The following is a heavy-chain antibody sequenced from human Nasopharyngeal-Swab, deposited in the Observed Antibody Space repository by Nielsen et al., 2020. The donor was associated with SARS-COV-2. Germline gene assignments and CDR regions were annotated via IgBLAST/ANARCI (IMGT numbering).Heavy chain of an antibody. CDR2: IYYSGYT. J-gene: IGHJ4*02. Sequence: SETLSLTCTVSGGSISSGGYYWSWIRQPPGKGLEWIGCIYYSGYTNSNPSLMSRVTISLDTSQNQFSLKLISVTAADTAVYYCARAKKYGGTWEHTDYWGQGTLVTVSS. CDR3: ARAKKYGGTWEHTDY. CDR1: GGSISSGGYY. D-gene: IGHD1-26*01. V-gene: IGHV4-30-4*01.